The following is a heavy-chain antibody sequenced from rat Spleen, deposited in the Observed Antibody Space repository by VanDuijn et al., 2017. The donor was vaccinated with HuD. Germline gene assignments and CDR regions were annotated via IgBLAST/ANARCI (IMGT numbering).Heavy chain of an antibody. V-gene: IGHV5S10*01. CDR2: IVFGSSGI. Sequence: EVQLVESGGGLVQPGNSLKLSCAASGFTFSDYAMAWVRQSPEKGLEWVATIVFGSSGIYYRNSVKGRFTLSRDNTRNTLSLQMDSLKSEDTATYYCAKGGYYSSYSPFDYWGQGVMVTVSS. CDR1: GFTFSDYA. J-gene: IGHJ2*01. D-gene: IGHD1-2*01. CDR3: AKGGYYSSYSPFDY.